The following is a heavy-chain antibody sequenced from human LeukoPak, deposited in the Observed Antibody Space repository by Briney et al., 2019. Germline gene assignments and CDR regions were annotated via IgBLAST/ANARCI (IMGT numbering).Heavy chain of an antibody. CDR2: ISAYNGNT. D-gene: IGHD2-2*01. CDR1: GYTFTSYG. CDR3: ATARRGYYCSSTSCFGTDY. V-gene: IGHV1-18*01. Sequence: GASVKVSCKASGYTFTSYGISWVRQAPGQGLKWMGWISAYNGNTNYAQKLQARVTMTTDTSTSTDYRELRSLRSDDTAVYYCATARRGYYCSSTSCFGTDYWGQGTLVTVSS. J-gene: IGHJ4*02.